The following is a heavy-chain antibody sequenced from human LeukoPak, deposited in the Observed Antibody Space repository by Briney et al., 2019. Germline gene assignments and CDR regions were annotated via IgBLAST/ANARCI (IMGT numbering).Heavy chain of an antibody. CDR2: MNPNSGNT. V-gene: IGHV1-8*03. D-gene: IGHD3-10*01. J-gene: IGHJ6*03. CDR1: GYTFTSYD. CDR3: ARGLVRGVILGYYMDV. Sequence: GASVKVSCKASGYTFTSYDINWVRQATGQGLEWMGWMNPNSGNTGYAQKFQGRVTITRNTSITTAYMELSSLRSEDTAVYYCARGLVRGVILGYYMDVWGKGTTVTVSS.